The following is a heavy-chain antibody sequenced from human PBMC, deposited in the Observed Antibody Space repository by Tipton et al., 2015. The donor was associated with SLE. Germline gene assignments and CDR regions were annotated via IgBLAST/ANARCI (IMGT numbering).Heavy chain of an antibody. Sequence: TLSLTCTVSGGSISSGEYFWSWIRQPPGKGLEWIGYIYYSGRTYYNPSLKSRLTISVATSKNQFSLKLSSVTAADTAVYYCARGDGLYWGQGTLVTVSS. D-gene: IGHD3-16*01. CDR2: IYYSGRT. CDR3: ARGDGLY. V-gene: IGHV4-30-4*08. J-gene: IGHJ4*02. CDR1: GGSISSGEYF.